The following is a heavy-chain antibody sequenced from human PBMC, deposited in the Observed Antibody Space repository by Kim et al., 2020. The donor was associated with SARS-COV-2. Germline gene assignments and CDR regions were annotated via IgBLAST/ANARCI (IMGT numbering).Heavy chain of an antibody. CDR2: IWYDGSNK. CDR3: ARDQDPLRYFDYARYYYYGMDV. J-gene: IGHJ6*04. Sequence: GGSLRLSCAASGFTFSSYGMHWVRQAPGKGLEWVAVIWYDGSNKYYADSVKGRFTISRDNTKNTLYLQMNSLRAEDTAVYYCARDQDPLRYFDYARYYYYGMDVWGAGATVTVSS. CDR1: GFTFSSYG. D-gene: IGHD3-9*01. V-gene: IGHV3-33*01.